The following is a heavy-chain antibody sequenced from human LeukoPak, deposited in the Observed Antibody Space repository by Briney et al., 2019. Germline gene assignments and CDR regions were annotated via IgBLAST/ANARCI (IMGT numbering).Heavy chain of an antibody. CDR1: GGSISSSSYY. CDR2: IYYSGST. J-gene: IGHJ4*02. CDR3: ARLGEAPLAYNWNYFSSKNNAVEFA. D-gene: IGHD1-7*01. Sequence: SETLSLTCTVSGGSISSSSYYWGWIRQPPGKGLEWIGSIYYSGSTYYNPSLKSRVTISVDTSKNQFSLKLSSVTAADTAVYYCARLGEAPLAYNWNYFSSKNNAVEFAWGQGTLVTVSS. V-gene: IGHV4-39*01.